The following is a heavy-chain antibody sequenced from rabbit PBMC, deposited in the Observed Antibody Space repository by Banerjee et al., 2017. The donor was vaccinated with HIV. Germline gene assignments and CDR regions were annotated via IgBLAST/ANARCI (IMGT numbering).Heavy chain of an antibody. CDR2: INTSTGNT. CDR1: GIDFSRCG. D-gene: IGHD1-1*01. V-gene: IGHV1S43*01. CDR3: ARGYWTDGLHL. Sequence: QQQLEESGGGLVKPEGSLTLSCKASGIDFSRCGISWVRQAPGKGLEWIACINTSTGNTVYASWVNGRFTISSHNAQNTLYLQLNSLTAADTATYFCARGYWTDGLHLWGPGHPGHRL. J-gene: IGHJ4*01.